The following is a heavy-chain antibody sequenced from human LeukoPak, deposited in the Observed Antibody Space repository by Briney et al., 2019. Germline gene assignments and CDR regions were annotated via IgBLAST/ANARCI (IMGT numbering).Heavy chain of an antibody. CDR1: GFTFNSYW. J-gene: IGHJ4*02. D-gene: IGHD4-17*01. Sequence: PGGSLRLSCAASGFTFNSYWMSWVRQAPGKGLEWVANIKQDGSEKYYVDSVKGRFTISRDNAKNSLYLQMNSLRAEDTAVYYCARRGDYGDYVWGQGTLVTVSS. V-gene: IGHV3-7*01. CDR2: IKQDGSEK. CDR3: ARRGDYGDYV.